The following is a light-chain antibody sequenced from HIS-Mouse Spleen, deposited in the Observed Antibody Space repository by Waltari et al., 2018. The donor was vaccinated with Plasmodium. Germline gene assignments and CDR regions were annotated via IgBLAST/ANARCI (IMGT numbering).Light chain of an antibody. CDR1: SSDVGGSNY. J-gene: IGLJ1*01. CDR2: DVS. Sequence: QSALTQPASVSGSPGQSITISCTGTSSDVGGSNYVSWYQQHPGKAPKLMIYDVSNRPSGVSNRFSGSKSCNTASLTISGLLAEDEADYYCSSYTSSSTLNYVFGTGTKVTVL. CDR3: SSYTSSSTLNYV. V-gene: IGLV2-14*03.